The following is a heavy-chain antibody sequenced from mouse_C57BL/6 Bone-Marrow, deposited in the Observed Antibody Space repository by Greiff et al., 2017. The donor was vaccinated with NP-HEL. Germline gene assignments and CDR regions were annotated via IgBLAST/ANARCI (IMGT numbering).Heavy chain of an antibody. CDR3: ARRRGNYAWYFDV. D-gene: IGHD2-1*01. V-gene: IGHV5-15*04. Sequence: FTISRENAKNTLYLEMSSLRSEDTAMYYCARRRGNYAWYFDVWGTGTTVTVSS. J-gene: IGHJ1*03.